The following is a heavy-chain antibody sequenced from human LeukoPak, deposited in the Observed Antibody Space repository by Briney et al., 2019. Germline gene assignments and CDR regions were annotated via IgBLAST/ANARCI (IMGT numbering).Heavy chain of an antibody. CDR3: ATLGDISGYYLRDY. V-gene: IGHV1-2*02. J-gene: IGHJ4*02. CDR2: INPNSGGT. D-gene: IGHD3-22*01. CDR1: GYTFTGFY. Sequence: GASVKVPCKASGYTFTGFYIHWVRQAPGQGLQWMGWINPNSGGTNYAQEFEGRVTMTRDTSISTAYMELSGLRSDDTAIYYCATLGDISGYYLRDYWGQGTLVTVSS.